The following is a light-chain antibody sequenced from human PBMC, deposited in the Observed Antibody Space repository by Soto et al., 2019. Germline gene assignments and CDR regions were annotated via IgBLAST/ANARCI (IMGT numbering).Light chain of an antibody. V-gene: IGLV2-14*01. Sequence: QSALTQPASVSGSAGQSITISCSGTMRDVGAYNLVSWYQQHPGTAPKLIIYEVRNRPSGISSRFSGSRPGNTASLTISGLQPEDEGDYCCSAYTARSTLVFGGGTKLTVL. CDR3: SAYTARSTLV. J-gene: IGLJ3*02. CDR2: EVR. CDR1: MRDVGAYNL.